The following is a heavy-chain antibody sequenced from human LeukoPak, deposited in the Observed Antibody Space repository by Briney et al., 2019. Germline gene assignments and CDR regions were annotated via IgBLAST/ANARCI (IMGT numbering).Heavy chain of an antibody. D-gene: IGHD3-22*01. Sequence: HWASVKVSCKASGGTFSRSVISWVRQAPGQGLEWMGGIIPIFGPADYAQKFQGRVTITADESTSTAYLELSSLRSEDTAVYYCATSLPYGYYDSGGSNWFDPWGQGTLATVSS. CDR1: GGTFSRSV. V-gene: IGHV1-69*13. CDR3: ATSLPYGYYDSGGSNWFDP. CDR2: IIPIFGPA. J-gene: IGHJ5*02.